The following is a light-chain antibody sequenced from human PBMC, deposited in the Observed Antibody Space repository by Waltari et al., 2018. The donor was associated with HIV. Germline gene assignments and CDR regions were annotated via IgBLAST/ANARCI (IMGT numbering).Light chain of an antibody. CDR3: QRSSWPIT. CDR1: QSVGGY. CDR2: DAS. V-gene: IGKV3-11*01. J-gene: IGKJ5*01. Sequence: SLSPGESATLSCRASQSVGGYLAWYQQKSGQAPRLLIYDASNRATGIPARFSGSGSGTDFTLTISSLEPEDFAVYYCQRSSWPITFGQGTRLEIK.